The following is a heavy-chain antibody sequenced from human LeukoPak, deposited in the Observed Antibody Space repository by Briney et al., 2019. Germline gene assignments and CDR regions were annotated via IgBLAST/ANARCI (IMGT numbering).Heavy chain of an antibody. CDR1: GGSISSGSYY. D-gene: IGHD6-13*01. V-gene: IGHV4-61*01. CDR3: ARPYSSHSYSDAFDI. J-gene: IGHJ3*02. CDR2: IYYSGST. Sequence: SETLSLTCTVSGGSISSGSYYWSWIRQPPGKGLEWIGYIYYSGSTNYNPSLKSRVTISVDTSKNQFSLKLSSVTAADTAVYYCARPYSSHSYSDAFDIWGQGTMVTVSS.